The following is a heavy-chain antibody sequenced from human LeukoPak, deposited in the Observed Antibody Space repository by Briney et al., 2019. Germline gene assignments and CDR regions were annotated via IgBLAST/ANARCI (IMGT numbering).Heavy chain of an antibody. V-gene: IGHV1-2*02. D-gene: IGHD3-22*01. Sequence: GASVKVSCKTSGYTFSDYYIHWIRQAPGQGLEWMGWINPKSGYTNYAQKFQGRVTMTRDTSISTAYMDLSSLRSDDTALYYCARGDDHSGYYQNDYWGQGTLVTVSS. CDR1: GYTFSDYY. J-gene: IGHJ4*02. CDR2: INPKSGYT. CDR3: ARGDDHSGYYQNDY.